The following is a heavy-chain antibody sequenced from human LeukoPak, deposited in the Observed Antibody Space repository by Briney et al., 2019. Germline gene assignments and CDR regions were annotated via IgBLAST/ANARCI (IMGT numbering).Heavy chain of an antibody. CDR2: IYSGDSDA. CDR3: ARREASANFDY. Sequence: GESLKISCKGSGYIFSNYWIGWVRQMPGKGLEWMGIIYSGDSDARYSPSFQGQVTFSVDTSISTVYLQWTYLKASDSAMYYCARREASANFDYWGQGILVTVSS. V-gene: IGHV5-51*01. J-gene: IGHJ4*02. D-gene: IGHD2-15*01. CDR1: GYIFSNYW.